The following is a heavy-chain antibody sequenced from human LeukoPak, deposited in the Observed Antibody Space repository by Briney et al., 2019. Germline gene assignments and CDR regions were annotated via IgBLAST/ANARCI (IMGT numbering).Heavy chain of an antibody. CDR3: ARGHSEGYYYYGMDV. J-gene: IGHJ6*02. Sequence: ASVKVSCKASGYTFTGYYMHWVRQAPGQGLEWMGWINPNSGGTNYAQKFQGWVTMTRDTSISTAYMELSRLRSDDTAVYYCARGHSEGYYYYGMDVWGQGTTVTVSS. D-gene: IGHD2-15*01. CDR1: GYTFTGYY. V-gene: IGHV1-2*04. CDR2: INPNSGGT.